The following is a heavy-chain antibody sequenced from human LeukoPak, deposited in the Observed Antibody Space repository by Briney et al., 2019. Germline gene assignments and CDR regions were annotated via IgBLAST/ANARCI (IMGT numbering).Heavy chain of an antibody. CDR1: GFTFSSYA. J-gene: IGHJ4*02. CDR3: ARERYSSGWYAPSYFDY. CDR2: ISYDGSNK. D-gene: IGHD6-19*01. Sequence: PGGSLRLSCAASGFTFSSYAMHWVRQAPGKGLEWVAVISYDGSNKYYADSVKGRFTISRDNSKNTLYLQLNSLRAEDTAVYYCARERYSSGWYAPSYFDYWGQGTLVTVSS. V-gene: IGHV3-30-3*01.